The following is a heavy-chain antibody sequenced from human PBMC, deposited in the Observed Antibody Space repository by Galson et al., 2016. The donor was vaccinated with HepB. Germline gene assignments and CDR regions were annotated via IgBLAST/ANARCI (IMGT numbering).Heavy chain of an antibody. CDR1: AFNVSSNY. D-gene: IGHD1-7*01. CDR3: AREGTYFRAFDL. J-gene: IGHJ3*01. Sequence: SLRLSCAASAFNVSSNYMSWVRQAPGRGLEWPSVIYNVDSTYYADSVKGRFTISRDKSKNTLYLQMNSLRAEDTAVYYCAREGTYFRAFDLWGHGTMVTVSS. CDR2: IYNVDST. V-gene: IGHV3-53*01.